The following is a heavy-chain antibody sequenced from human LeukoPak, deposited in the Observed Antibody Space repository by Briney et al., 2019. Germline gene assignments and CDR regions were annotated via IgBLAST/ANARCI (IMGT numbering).Heavy chain of an antibody. D-gene: IGHD3-3*01. Sequence: GASVKVSCKXSGGTFSSNTISWVRQAPRQGLEWMGRIIPILGIANYAQKFQGRVTITADRSTSTAYMELSSLRSEDTAVYYCARGFTRITIFGVVITGHYFDYWGQGTLVTVSS. CDR3: ARGFTRITIFGVVITGHYFDY. CDR1: GGTFSSNT. J-gene: IGHJ4*02. CDR2: IIPILGIA. V-gene: IGHV1-69*10.